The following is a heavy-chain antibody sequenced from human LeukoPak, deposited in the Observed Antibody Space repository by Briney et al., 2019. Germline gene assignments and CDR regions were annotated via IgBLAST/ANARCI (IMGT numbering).Heavy chain of an antibody. CDR1: GFTFSSYE. J-gene: IGHJ4*02. CDR2: ISSSGSTI. Sequence: PGGSLRLSCAASGFTFSSYEMNWVRQAPGKGLEWVSYISSSGSTIYYADSVKGRFTISRDNAKNSLYLQMNSLRAEDTAVYYCARSSVAGPSDYWGQGTLVTVSS. CDR3: ARSSVAGPSDY. D-gene: IGHD6-19*01. V-gene: IGHV3-48*03.